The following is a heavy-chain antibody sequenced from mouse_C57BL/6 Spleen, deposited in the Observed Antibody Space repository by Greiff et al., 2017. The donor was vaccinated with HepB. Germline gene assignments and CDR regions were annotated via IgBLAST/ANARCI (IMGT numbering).Heavy chain of an antibody. J-gene: IGHJ4*01. D-gene: IGHD4-1*01. CDR1: GFSLSTFGMG. CDR3: ARIETGSYAMDY. CDR2: ICWDDDK. V-gene: IGHV8-8*01. Sequence: QVTLKESGPGILQPSQTLSLTCSFSGFSLSTFGMGVGWLRQPSGKGLEGLAHICWDDDKYYNQALKSRLTISKDTSKNQVFLTIAKVDTADTATYYCARIETGSYAMDYWGQGTSVTVSS.